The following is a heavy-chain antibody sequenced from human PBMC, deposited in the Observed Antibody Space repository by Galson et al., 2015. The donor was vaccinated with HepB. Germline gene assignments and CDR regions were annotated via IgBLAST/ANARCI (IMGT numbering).Heavy chain of an antibody. Sequence: SLRLSCAASGFTFSSYAMSWVRQAPGKGLEWVSAISGSGGSTYYADSVKGRFTISRDNSKNTLYLQMNSLRAEDTAVYYCAKDSVARGGRGYWGQGTLVTVSS. J-gene: IGHJ4*02. CDR1: GFTFSSYA. D-gene: IGHD3-10*01. CDR2: ISGSGGST. CDR3: AKDSVARGGRGY. V-gene: IGHV3-23*01.